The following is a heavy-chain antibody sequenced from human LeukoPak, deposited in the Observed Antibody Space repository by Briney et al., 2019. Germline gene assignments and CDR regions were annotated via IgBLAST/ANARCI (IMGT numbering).Heavy chain of an antibody. V-gene: IGHV3-7*01. J-gene: IGHJ6*02. CDR1: GFTFSSYW. CDR2: IKQDGSEK. D-gene: IGHD3-16*02. CDR3: ARDLDYVWGSYRYTGHYGMDV. Sequence: PGGSLRLSCAASGFTFSSYWMSWVRQAPGKGLEWVANIKQDGSEKYYVDSVKGRFTISRDNAKNSLYLQMNGLRAEDTAVYYCARDLDYVWGSYRYTGHYGMDVRGQGTTVTVSS.